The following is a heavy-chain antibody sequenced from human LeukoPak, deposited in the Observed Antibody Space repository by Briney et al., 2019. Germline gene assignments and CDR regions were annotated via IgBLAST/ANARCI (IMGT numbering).Heavy chain of an antibody. CDR2: ISTSSRYI. D-gene: IGHD2-2*01. J-gene: IGHJ5*02. CDR1: GFTFSSYS. CDR3: ARADCSGSTCYLRRGSCEP. V-gene: IGHV3-21*01. Sequence: PGGSLSLTCAASGFTFSSYSMNWVRQAPGKGLEWVSSISTSSRYIYYRDSVKGRFTISRDDAKNSLYLQMNSLRVQDTAVYYCARADCSGSTCYLRRGSCEPWGEGTLVTVSS.